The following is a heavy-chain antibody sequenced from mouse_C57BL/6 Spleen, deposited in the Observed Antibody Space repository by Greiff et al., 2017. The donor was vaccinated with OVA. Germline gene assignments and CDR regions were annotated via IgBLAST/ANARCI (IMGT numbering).Heavy chain of an antibody. D-gene: IGHD2-4*01. J-gene: IGHJ1*03. Sequence: EVMLVESGEGLVKPGGSLKLSCAASGFTFSSYAMSWVRQTPEKRLEWVAYISSGGDYIYYADTVKGRFTISRDNARNTLYLQMSSLKSEDTAMYYCTRGGLPSHWYFDVWGTGTTVTVSS. CDR3: TRGGLPSHWYFDV. CDR1: GFTFSSYA. CDR2: ISSGGDYI. V-gene: IGHV5-9-1*02.